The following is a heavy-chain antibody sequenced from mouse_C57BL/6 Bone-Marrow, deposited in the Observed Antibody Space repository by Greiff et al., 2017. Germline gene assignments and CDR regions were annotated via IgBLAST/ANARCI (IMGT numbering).Heavy chain of an antibody. V-gene: IGHV1-69*01. D-gene: IGHD1-1*01. CDR2: IDPSDSYT. CDR1: GYTFTSYW. J-gene: IGHJ3*01. Sequence: QVQLQQPGAELVMPGASVKLSCKASGYTFTSYWMHWVKQRPGQGLEWIGEIDPSDSYTNYNQKFKGKSTLTVDKSSSTAYMQLSSLTSEDSAVYYCALITTDFAYWGQGTLVTVSA. CDR3: ALITTDFAY.